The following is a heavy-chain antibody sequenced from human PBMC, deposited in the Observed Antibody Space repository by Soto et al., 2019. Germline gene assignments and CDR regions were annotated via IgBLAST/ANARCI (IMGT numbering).Heavy chain of an antibody. Sequence: QVQLVQSGAEVEKPGASVKVSCKTSGYFFTSHYIHWVRLATGRGLAWMGRINPNNGDTNSPQKFQGRVTMTSDTSISTAYMEMSALRSDDTALYYCAREVTYGGGSVSLGLWGHGTLVTVSS. CDR3: AREVTYGGGSVSLGL. J-gene: IGHJ4*01. CDR1: GYFFTSHY. D-gene: IGHD3-10*02. V-gene: IGHV1-2*06. CDR2: INPNNGDT.